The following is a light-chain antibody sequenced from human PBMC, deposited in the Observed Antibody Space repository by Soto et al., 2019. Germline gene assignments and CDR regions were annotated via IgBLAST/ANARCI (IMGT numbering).Light chain of an antibody. Sequence: DIQMTQSPSTLSASVGDRVTITCRASQSISRSLAWYQHQPGKAPKLLIYAASSLQTGVSSRFSGSGSGTDFTLTISSLQPEDFATYYCQQSSSTHWTFGQGTKVDIK. CDR3: QQSSSTHWT. CDR2: AAS. J-gene: IGKJ1*01. V-gene: IGKV1-39*01. CDR1: QSISRS.